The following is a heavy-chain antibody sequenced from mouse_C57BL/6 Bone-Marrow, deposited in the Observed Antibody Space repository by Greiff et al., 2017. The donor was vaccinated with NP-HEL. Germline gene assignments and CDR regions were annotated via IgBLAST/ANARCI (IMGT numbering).Heavy chain of an antibody. CDR2: FYPGSGSI. Sequence: QVQLQQSGAELVKPGASVKLSCKASGYTFTEYTIHWVKQRSGQGLEWIGWFYPGSGSIKYNEKFKDKATLTADKSSSTVYMEISRVTSEDSAVYFCARHEDRDYYYGSSYGWFAYWGQGTLVTVSA. V-gene: IGHV1-62-2*01. CDR3: ARHEDRDYYYGSSYGWFAY. CDR1: GYTFTEYT. J-gene: IGHJ3*01. D-gene: IGHD1-1*01.